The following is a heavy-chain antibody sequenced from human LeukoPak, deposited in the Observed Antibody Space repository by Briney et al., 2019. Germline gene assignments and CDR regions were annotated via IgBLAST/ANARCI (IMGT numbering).Heavy chain of an antibody. Sequence: ASVKVSCKASGYTFTSYGISWVRQAPGQGLEWKGWISAYNGNTNYAQKLQGRVTMTTDTSTSTAYMELRSLRSDDTAVYYCARAIYYDFWSGYYSTPDFDYWGQGTLVTVSS. CDR3: ARAIYYDFWSGYYSTPDFDY. CDR2: ISAYNGNT. CDR1: GYTFTSYG. D-gene: IGHD3-3*01. J-gene: IGHJ4*02. V-gene: IGHV1-18*01.